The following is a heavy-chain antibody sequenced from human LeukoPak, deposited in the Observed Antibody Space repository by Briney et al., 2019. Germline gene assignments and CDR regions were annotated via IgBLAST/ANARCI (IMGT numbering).Heavy chain of an antibody. CDR3: ASQKREQWLVRPDAFDI. CDR1: GGSISSYY. D-gene: IGHD6-19*01. J-gene: IGHJ3*02. Sequence: SETLSLTCTVSGGSISSYYWSWIRQPPGKGLEWIGHIYYSGSTNYNPSLKSRVTISVDTSKNQFSLKLSSVTAADTAVYYCASQKREQWLVRPDAFDIWGQGTMVTVSS. CDR2: IYYSGST. V-gene: IGHV4-59*01.